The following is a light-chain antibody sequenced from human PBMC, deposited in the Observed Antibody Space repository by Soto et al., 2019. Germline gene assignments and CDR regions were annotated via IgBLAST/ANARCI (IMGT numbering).Light chain of an antibody. Sequence: EIVLTQSPATLSLSPGERATLSCRASQSVSSYLAWYQQKPGQAPRLLIYDASNRATGIPARFSGSGSGTXXXXXXXXXXXEDFAXYYXQQRSNWPPTFGQGTKLEIK. CDR2: DAS. V-gene: IGKV3-11*01. CDR3: QQRSNWPPT. J-gene: IGKJ2*01. CDR1: QSVSSY.